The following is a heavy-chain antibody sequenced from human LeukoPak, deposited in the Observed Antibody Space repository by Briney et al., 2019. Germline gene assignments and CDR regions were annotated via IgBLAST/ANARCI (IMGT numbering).Heavy chain of an antibody. CDR2: ISGSGGST. CDR1: GFTFSDYY. J-gene: IGHJ4*02. V-gene: IGHV3-23*01. D-gene: IGHD2-2*01. Sequence: PGGSLRLSCAASGFTFSDYYMNWIRQAPGKGLEWVSAISGSGGSTYYADSVKGRFTISRDNSKNTLYLQMNSLRAEDTAVYYCAKIPDYAISPDDYWGQGTLVTVSS. CDR3: AKIPDYAISPDDY.